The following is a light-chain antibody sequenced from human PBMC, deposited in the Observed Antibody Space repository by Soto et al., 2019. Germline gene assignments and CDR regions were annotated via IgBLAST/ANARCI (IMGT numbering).Light chain of an antibody. CDR2: EGS. V-gene: IGLV2-23*03. CDR3: CSYAGSSTFLYV. Sequence: QSVLTQPASVSGSPGQSITISCTGTSSDVGSYNLVSWYQQHPGKAPKLMIYEGSKRPSGVSNRFSGSKSGNTASLTISGLQAEDEADYYCCSYAGSSTFLYVFGTGTK. J-gene: IGLJ1*01. CDR1: SSDVGSYNL.